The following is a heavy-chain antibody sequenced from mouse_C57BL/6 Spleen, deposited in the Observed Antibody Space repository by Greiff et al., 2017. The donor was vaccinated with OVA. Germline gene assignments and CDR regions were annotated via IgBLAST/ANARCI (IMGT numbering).Heavy chain of an antibody. V-gene: IGHV5-9*01. CDR1: GFTFSSYT. D-gene: IGHD2-2*01. CDR2: ISGGGGNT. CDR3: ARPLYYGYDGPFAY. J-gene: IGHJ3*01. Sequence: EVKLVESGGGLVKPGGSLKLSCAASGFTFSSYTMSWVRQTPEKRLEWVATISGGGGNTYYPDSVKGRFTISRDNAKNTLYLPMSSLRSEDTALYYCARPLYYGYDGPFAYWGQGTLVTVSA.